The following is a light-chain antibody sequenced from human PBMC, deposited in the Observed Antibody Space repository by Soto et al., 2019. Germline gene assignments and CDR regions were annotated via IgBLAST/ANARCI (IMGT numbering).Light chain of an antibody. CDR3: MQALQAPLT. CDR2: LGY. Sequence: DIVMTQSPLSLPVTPGEPASISCRSSQSLLHSNGYNYLDLYLQKPGQSQQLLIYLGYIRASGVPDRFSGGGSGTEFVLKISIVEAEDVGVYYCMQALQAPLTLCPRTKVEIK. V-gene: IGKV2-28*01. J-gene: IGKJ1*01. CDR1: QSLLHSNGYNY.